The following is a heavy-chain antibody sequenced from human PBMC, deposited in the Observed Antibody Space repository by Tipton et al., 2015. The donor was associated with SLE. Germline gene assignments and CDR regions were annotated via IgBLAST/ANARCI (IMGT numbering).Heavy chain of an antibody. V-gene: IGHV4-61*09. D-gene: IGHD3-22*01. J-gene: IGHJ4*02. CDR2: ISTSGSS. CDR1: GDSITSGDYH. Sequence: TLSLTCIVSGDSITSGDYHWSWIRQPAGKGLEWIGQISTSGSSNYDPSLNSRVTISVDTSKNQFSLKLTSVTAADTAVYYCSRGGIYHDYSGNFDYWGQGTLVSASS. CDR3: SRGGIYHDYSGNFDY.